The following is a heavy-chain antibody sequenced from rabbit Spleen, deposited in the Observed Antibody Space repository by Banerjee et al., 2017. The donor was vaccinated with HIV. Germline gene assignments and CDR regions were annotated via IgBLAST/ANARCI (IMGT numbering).Heavy chain of an antibody. CDR3: ARADSIYPFKL. CDR2: MRTTDGDS. CDR1: GFDLRSSKY. J-gene: IGHJ4*01. D-gene: IGHD8-1*01. Sequence: QQQLEESGGGLDKPEGSMTLTCNSSGFDLRSSKYMCRVRQAPGKGLEWIACMRTTDGDSWYAPWAIGRFTVSKTSSITVTLQMTSLTAADSATYFCARADSIYPFKLWGPGTLVTVS. V-gene: IGHV1S45*01.